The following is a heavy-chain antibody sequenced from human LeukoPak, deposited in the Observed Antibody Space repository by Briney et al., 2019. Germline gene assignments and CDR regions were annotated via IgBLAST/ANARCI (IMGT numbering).Heavy chain of an antibody. Sequence: GGSLRLSCAASGFTFSSYGMHWVRQAPGKGLGWVAVISYDGSNKYYADSVKGRFTISRDNSKNTLYLQMNSLRAEDTAVYYCAKDSNAYYDILTGPSFDYWDQGTLVTVSS. CDR1: GFTFSSYG. V-gene: IGHV3-30*18. CDR2: ISYDGSNK. J-gene: IGHJ4*02. CDR3: AKDSNAYYDILTGPSFDY. D-gene: IGHD3-9*01.